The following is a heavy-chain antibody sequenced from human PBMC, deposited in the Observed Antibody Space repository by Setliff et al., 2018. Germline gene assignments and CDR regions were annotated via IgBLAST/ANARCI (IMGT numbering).Heavy chain of an antibody. CDR2: IHHSGKA. Sequence: SETLSLTCAVSGFSISSGYYWGWIRQPPGKGLEWIVNIHHSGKAYYNPSLKSRVTMSVDTPKNHVSLKLSSVTAADTAVYYCARAHTWSLPNDNSGYPGWFDPWGQGTLVTVSS. CDR1: GFSISSGYY. CDR3: ARAHTWSLPNDNSGYPGWFDP. J-gene: IGHJ5*02. D-gene: IGHD3-22*01. V-gene: IGHV4-38-2*01.